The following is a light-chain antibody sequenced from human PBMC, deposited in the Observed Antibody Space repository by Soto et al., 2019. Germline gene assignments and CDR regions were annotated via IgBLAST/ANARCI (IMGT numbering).Light chain of an antibody. J-gene: IGKJ4*01. CDR3: QQYDSSPLT. V-gene: IGKV3-20*01. Sequence: EILLTQSPGTLSLCPGERATLSCRASQSVSSSFLAWYQQKPGQAPRLLIYGASSRDTGIPDRFSGSGSGTDFTLTISRLEPEDFAVYYCQQYDSSPLTFGGGTKVEIK. CDR1: QSVSSSF. CDR2: GAS.